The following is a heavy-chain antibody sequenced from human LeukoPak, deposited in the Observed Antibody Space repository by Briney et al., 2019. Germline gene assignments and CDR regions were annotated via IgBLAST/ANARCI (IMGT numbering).Heavy chain of an antibody. CDR3: AKESGKFDY. Sequence: GSLRLSCVASGLPIADFAMHWVRQAPGKGLEWVSLISGDGVSTFYADSVKGRFSISRDNSKNSLYLEMNSLRTEDAAMYYCAKESGKFDYWGQGTLVAVSS. CDR1: GLPIADFA. V-gene: IGHV3-43*02. CDR2: ISGDGVST. J-gene: IGHJ4*02.